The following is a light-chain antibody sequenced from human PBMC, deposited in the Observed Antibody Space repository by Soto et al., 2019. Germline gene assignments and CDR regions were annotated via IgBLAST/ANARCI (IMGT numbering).Light chain of an antibody. V-gene: IGKV3-15*01. CDR3: QQYHNWPIT. CDR2: DAS. Sequence: EIVLTQSPGTLSFSPGERATLSCRASQSVNSRLAWYQHKPGQAPRILMYDASTRATGIPARLSGSGSGTEFTLTISSLQSEDFAVYYCQQYHNWPITFGQGTRLEIK. CDR1: QSVNSR. J-gene: IGKJ5*01.